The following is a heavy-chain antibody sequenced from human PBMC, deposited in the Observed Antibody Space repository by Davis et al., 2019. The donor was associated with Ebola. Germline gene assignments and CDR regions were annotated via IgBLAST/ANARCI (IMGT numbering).Heavy chain of an antibody. CDR2: INSYGSST. D-gene: IGHD3-3*01. CDR1: GFTFSSYW. CDR3: ARLDYDFWSGYYKGWFDP. J-gene: IGHJ5*02. Sequence: HTRRSLTLSCPPSGFTFSSYWMHWVRQAPGKGLVWVSRINSYGSSTSYADSVKGRFTISRDNAKNTLYLQMNSLRAEDTAVYYCARLDYDFWSGYYKGWFDPWGQGTLVTVSS. V-gene: IGHV3-74*01.